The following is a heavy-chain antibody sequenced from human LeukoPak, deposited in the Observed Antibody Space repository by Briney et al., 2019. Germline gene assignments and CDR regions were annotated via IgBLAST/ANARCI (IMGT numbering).Heavy chain of an antibody. Sequence: SETLSLTCTVSGGSISSYYWSSIRQPPGKGLEWIGYIYYSGSTNYNPSLKSRVTISVDTSKNQFSLKLSSVTAADTAVYYCARVTTVLTVDYWGQGTLVTVSS. J-gene: IGHJ4*02. D-gene: IGHD4-23*01. CDR2: IYYSGST. CDR1: GGSISSYY. V-gene: IGHV4-59*08. CDR3: ARVTTVLTVDY.